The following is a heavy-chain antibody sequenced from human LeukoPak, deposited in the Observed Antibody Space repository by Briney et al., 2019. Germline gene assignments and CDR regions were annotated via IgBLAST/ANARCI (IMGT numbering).Heavy chain of an antibody. D-gene: IGHD3-22*01. Sequence: ASVKVSCKVSGYTLTELSMHWVRQAPGQGLEWMGWISAYNGNTNYAQKLQGRVTMTTDTSTSTAYMELRSLRSDDTAVYYCAREVPNYYDSSGSNDYWGQGTLVTVSS. CDR2: ISAYNGNT. V-gene: IGHV1-18*01. CDR3: AREVPNYYDSSGSNDY. J-gene: IGHJ4*02. CDR1: GYTLTELS.